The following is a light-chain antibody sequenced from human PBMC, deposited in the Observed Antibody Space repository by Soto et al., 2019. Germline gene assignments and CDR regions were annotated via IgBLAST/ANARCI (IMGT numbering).Light chain of an antibody. J-gene: IGKJ5*01. CDR2: GAS. CDR3: QQYPDSPIP. V-gene: IGKV3-20*01. CDR1: HSVGSNY. Sequence: QAPGAVYECRCRWAPLSYRNSHSVGSNYLAWYQQKPGQAPRLLIYGASSRATGIADRFSGSGSGTDFTLTISRLQPEDFAPYYCQQYPDSPIPFGQGTRLEIK.